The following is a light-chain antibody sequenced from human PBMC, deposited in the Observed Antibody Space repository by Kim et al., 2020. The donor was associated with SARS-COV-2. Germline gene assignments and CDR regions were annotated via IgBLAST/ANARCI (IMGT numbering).Light chain of an antibody. CDR2: DAS. V-gene: IGKV3-20*01. CDR1: QTIRNNY. CDR3: QQYGDSLWT. Sequence: EIVLTQSPGTLSLSPGERATLSCRASQTIRNNYLAWYQQKPGQAPRLLIYDASSRATGVPDRFIGSGSGTDFPLTISRLEPEDCTVYYCQQYGDSLWTFGQGTKVDIK. J-gene: IGKJ1*01.